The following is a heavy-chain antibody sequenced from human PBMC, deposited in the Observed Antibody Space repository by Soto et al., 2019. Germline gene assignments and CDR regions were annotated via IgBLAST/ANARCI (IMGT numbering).Heavy chain of an antibody. CDR2: IRNKPNSYTT. D-gene: IGHD4-17*01. Sequence: GGSLRLSCAASGFTFSDHYMDCVRQAPGKGLEWVGRIRNKPNSYTTQYAASVKGRFTISRDDSKNSLYLQMNSLKTDDTAVYYCARVNYGDSPNTLDIWGQGTMVTVSS. V-gene: IGHV3-72*01. CDR3: ARVNYGDSPNTLDI. J-gene: IGHJ3*02. CDR1: GFTFSDHY.